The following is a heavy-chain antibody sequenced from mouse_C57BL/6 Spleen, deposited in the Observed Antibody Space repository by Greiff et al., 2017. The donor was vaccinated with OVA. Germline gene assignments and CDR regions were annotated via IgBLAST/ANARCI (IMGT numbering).Heavy chain of an antibody. CDR3: ARSYYSNPAWCAY. D-gene: IGHD2-5*01. V-gene: IGHV1-64*01. J-gene: IGHJ3*01. Sequence: VQLQQPGAELVKPGASVKLSCKASGYTFTSYWMHWVKQRPGQGLEWIGMIHPNSGSTNYNEKFKSKATLTVDKSSSTAYMQLSSLTSEDSAVYYCARSYYSNPAWCAYWGQGTLVTVSA. CDR2: IHPNSGST. CDR1: GYTFTSYW.